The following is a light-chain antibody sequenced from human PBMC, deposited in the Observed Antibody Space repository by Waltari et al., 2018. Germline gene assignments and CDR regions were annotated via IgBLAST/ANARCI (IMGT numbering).Light chain of an antibody. J-gene: IGKJ4*01. CDR2: GAS. CDR3: QQYDTSPLT. Sequence: ETVLTQSPDTLSLSPGERATLSCRASQSLRSSSLAWYQHKRGQAPRLLIFGASKRATGIPDRFTGSGSGTDFTLTISRLESEDFAVYYCQQYDTSPLTFGGGTNVEIK. V-gene: IGKV3-20*01. CDR1: QSLRSSS.